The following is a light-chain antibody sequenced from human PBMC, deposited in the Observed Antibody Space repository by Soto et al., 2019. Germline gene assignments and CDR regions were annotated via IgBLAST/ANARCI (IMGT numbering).Light chain of an antibody. CDR3: QQYGSSPGT. CDR2: GAS. Sequence: EIVLTQSPGTLSLSPGERATLSCRASQSVSSSYLAWYQQKPGQAPRLLIYGASSRATGIPDRFSGSGSGTDVTLTISRLEPEDFAMYYCQQYGSSPGTFGQGTKVEIK. V-gene: IGKV3-20*01. J-gene: IGKJ1*01. CDR1: QSVSSSY.